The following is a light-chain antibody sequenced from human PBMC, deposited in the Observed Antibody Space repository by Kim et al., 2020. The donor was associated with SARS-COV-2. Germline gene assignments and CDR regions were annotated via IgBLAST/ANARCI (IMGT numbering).Light chain of an antibody. CDR1: SGYRNFQ. Sequence: QLVLTQPPSASASLGDSVTLTCTLTSGYRNFQVDWYQHRSGKGPHFVMRVGPGGMVGSKGDGVPDRFSVWGSGLNRYLTIKNIQEEDESDFHCGADHGSGSNFVYVFGPGTKVTVL. V-gene: IGLV9-49*01. J-gene: IGLJ1*01. CDR3: GADHGSGSNFVYV. CDR2: VGPGGMVG.